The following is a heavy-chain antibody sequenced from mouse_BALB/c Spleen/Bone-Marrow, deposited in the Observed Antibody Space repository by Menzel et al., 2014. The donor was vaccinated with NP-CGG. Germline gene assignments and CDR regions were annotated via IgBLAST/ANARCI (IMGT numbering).Heavy chain of an antibody. J-gene: IGHJ4*01. D-gene: IGHD4-1*01. V-gene: IGHV14-3*02. CDR2: IDPANGNT. CDR3: ARWEYYAMDY. CDR1: GFNIKDTY. Sequence: DVQLQESGAELVKPGASVKLSCTASGFNIKDTYMHWVTQRPEQGLEWIGRIDPANGNTKYDPKFQGKATITADTSSNTAYLQLSSLTSEDTAVYYCARWEYYAMDYWGQGTSVTVSS.